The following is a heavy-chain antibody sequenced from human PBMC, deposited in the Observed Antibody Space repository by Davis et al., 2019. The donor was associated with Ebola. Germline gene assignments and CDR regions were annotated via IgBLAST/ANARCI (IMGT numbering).Heavy chain of an antibody. J-gene: IGHJ6*02. V-gene: IGHV3-11*04. CDR2: ISSSGSTI. D-gene: IGHD4-23*01. Sequence: GGSLRLSCAASGFTFSDYYMSWIRQAPGQGLEWVSYISSSGSTIYYADPVKGRFTISRDNAKNSLYLQMNSLRAEDTAVYYCARDSPSVGFGMDVWGQGTTVTVSS. CDR3: ARDSPSVGFGMDV. CDR1: GFTFSDYY.